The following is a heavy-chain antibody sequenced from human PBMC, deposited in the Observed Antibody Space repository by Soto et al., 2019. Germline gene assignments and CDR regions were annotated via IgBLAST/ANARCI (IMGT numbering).Heavy chain of an antibody. CDR2: IIPIFGTP. Sequence: QVQLEQSGAEVKKPGSSVKVSCKASGGTFSSYAISWVRQAPGQGLEWMGGIIPIFGTPNYAQKFQGRVTITADESRSTAYMELSSLRSEDTAVYYCGRYSNVAATRVLYSYGMEVWGQGTTVTVSS. D-gene: IGHD2-15*01. V-gene: IGHV1-69*01. CDR3: GRYSNVAATRVLYSYGMEV. CDR1: GGTFSSYA. J-gene: IGHJ6*02.